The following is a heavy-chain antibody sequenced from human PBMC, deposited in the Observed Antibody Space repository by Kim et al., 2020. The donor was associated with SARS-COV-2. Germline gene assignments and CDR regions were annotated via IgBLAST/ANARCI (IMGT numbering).Heavy chain of an antibody. CDR1: GYTFTTYG. D-gene: IGHD3-22*01. Sequence: ASVKVSCKASGYTFTTYGINWVRQAPGQGLKWMGWISVHSGDANYAPNLQGRVTITIDTSTSTAYMDLRGLRSDDTAVYYCVRDDENSAPPIWGQGTLVTVSS. V-gene: IGHV1-18*01. J-gene: IGHJ1*01. CDR3: VRDDENSAPPI. CDR2: ISVHSGDA.